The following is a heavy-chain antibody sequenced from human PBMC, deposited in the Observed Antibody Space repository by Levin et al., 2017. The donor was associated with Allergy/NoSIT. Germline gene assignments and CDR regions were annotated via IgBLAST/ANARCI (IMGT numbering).Heavy chain of an antibody. D-gene: IGHD6-25*01. CDR2: ISYDGRAK. J-gene: IGHJ4*02. CDR1: GFTFSSYG. V-gene: IGHV3-30*03. CDR3: ARELTEYNSGWLFES. Sequence: GGSLRLSCAASGFTFSSYGMQWVRQAPGKGLEWVAVISYDGRAKYYADSVKGRFTVSRDNSENTVYLEMNSLRTEDAAVYYCARELTEYNSGWLFESWGQGALVTVSA.